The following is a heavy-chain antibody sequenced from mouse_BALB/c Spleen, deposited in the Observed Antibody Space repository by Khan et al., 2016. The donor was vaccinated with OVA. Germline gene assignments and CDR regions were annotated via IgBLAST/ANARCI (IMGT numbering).Heavy chain of an antibody. V-gene: IGHV9-3-1*01. CDR2: IYTYTGEP. J-gene: IGHJ4*01. CDR3: ARGGRRDMDY. D-gene: IGHD3-3*01. CDR1: GYTFTNYG. Sequence: QIQLVQSGPDLKKPGETVKISCKASGYTFTNYGINWVKQAPGKGLKWMGWIYTYTGEPTYADDFKGRFAFSLDTSASPAYLQINNLHNEDTATYFCARGGRRDMDYWGQGTSVTVSS.